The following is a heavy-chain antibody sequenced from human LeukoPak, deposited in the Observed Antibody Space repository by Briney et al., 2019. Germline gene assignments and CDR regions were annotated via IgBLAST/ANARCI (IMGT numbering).Heavy chain of an antibody. CDR3: ARGEYYYDSSGYFFYPTVYDAFDI. J-gene: IGHJ3*02. V-gene: IGHV3-33*08. Sequence: PGWSLTLSRAACRLTLSSYGMHWLRQAPAKGLAGVAVIWYDGSNQFHADSVKGRFIISRHNPQNTLYLQMNSLRAEDTALYYCARGEYYYDSSGYFFYPTVYDAFDIWGQGTLVTVSS. CDR2: IWYDGSNQ. D-gene: IGHD3-22*01. CDR1: RLTLSSYG.